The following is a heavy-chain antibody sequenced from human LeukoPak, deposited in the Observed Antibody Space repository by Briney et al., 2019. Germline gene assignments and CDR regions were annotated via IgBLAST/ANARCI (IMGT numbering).Heavy chain of an antibody. CDR2: ISYDGSNK. CDR1: GFTFSSYA. CDR3: AREIVVGASDY. Sequence: GRSLRLSCAASGFTFSSYAMHWVRQAPGKGLEWVAVISYDGSNKYHADSVKGRFTISRDNSKNTLYLQMNSLRAEDTAVYYCAREIVVGASDYWGQGTLVTVSS. D-gene: IGHD1-26*01. V-gene: IGHV3-30-3*01. J-gene: IGHJ4*02.